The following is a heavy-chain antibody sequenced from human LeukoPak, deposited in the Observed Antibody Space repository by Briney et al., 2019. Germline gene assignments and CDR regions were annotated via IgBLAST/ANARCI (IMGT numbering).Heavy chain of an antibody. CDR3: AIAVAGLGDY. Sequence: SVKVSCKASGYTFTGYYMHWVRQAPGQGLEWMGGIIPIFGTANYAQKFQGRVTITTDESTSTAYMELSSLRSEDTAVYYCAIAVAGLGDYWGQGTLVTVSS. CDR2: IIPIFGTA. D-gene: IGHD6-19*01. CDR1: GYTFTGYY. V-gene: IGHV1-69*05. J-gene: IGHJ4*02.